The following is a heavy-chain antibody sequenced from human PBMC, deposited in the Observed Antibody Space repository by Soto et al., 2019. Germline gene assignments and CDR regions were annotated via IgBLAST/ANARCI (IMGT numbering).Heavy chain of an antibody. CDR1: GSSISSSSYY. CDR3: ARGTTSGVTIFGVVSDAFDI. V-gene: IGHV4-39*07. J-gene: IGHJ3*02. Sequence: SETLSLTCTVSGSSISSSSYYWGWIRQPPGKGLEWIGSIYYSGSTYYNPSLKSRVTISVDTSKNQFSLKMSSVTAADTAVYYCARGTTSGVTIFGVVSDAFDIWGQGTMVTVSS. D-gene: IGHD3-3*01. CDR2: IYYSGST.